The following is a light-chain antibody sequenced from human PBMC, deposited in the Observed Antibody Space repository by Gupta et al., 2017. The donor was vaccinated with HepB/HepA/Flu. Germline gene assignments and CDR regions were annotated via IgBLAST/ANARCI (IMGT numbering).Light chain of an antibody. CDR2: VNSDGSY. V-gene: IGLV4-69*01. CDR3: QAWDTGIRV. J-gene: IGLJ3*02. CDR1: SGHSNFA. Sequence: QFVLPHSPSASASLGASVKLTCTLSSGHSNFAITWHQQQSEKGPRFLMKVNSDGSYNKGDGIPDRLSGSSSGAERFLSISSLQSGDESDYYCQAWDTGIRVVGGGTKLT.